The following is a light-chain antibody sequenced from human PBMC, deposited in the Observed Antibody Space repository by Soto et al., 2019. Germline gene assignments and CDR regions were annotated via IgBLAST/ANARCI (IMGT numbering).Light chain of an antibody. CDR1: TGAVTSGHY. CDR3: FLSYSGARRV. J-gene: IGLJ1*01. Sequence: QAVVTQEPSLTVSPGGTVTLTCGSSTGAVTSGHYPYWFQQKPGQAPRILINDTSNKHSWTPARFSGSLLGGKADLTLSGAQPEDEAEFYCFLSYSGARRVFGTGTKVTVL. V-gene: IGLV7-46*01. CDR2: DTS.